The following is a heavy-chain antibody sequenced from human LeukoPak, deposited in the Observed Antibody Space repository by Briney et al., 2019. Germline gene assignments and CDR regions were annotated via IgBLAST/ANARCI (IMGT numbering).Heavy chain of an antibody. J-gene: IGHJ4*02. CDR2: INSDGSNT. CDR1: GFTFRGYW. Sequence: GGSLRLSCADSGFTFRGYWMHRVRQTPGKEPVWVSRINSDGSNTTYADSVTGRFTISRDNAKNALYLQMNSLRVEDRAVYYCGFVGNTARVYWGQGTLVTVSS. CDR3: GFVGNTARVY. D-gene: IGHD1-26*01. V-gene: IGHV3-74*01.